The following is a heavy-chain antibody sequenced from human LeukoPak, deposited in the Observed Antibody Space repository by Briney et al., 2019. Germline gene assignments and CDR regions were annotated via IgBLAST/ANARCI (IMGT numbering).Heavy chain of an antibody. Sequence: GGSLRLSCAASGFTFSSYAMSWVRQAPGKGLEWVSAISGSGGSTYYADSVKGRFTISRDNSKNTLYLQMNSLRAEDTAVYYCAKDLFSSSSYSYKCFDPWGQGTLVTVSS. J-gene: IGHJ5*02. CDR1: GFTFSSYA. D-gene: IGHD6-6*01. V-gene: IGHV3-23*01. CDR3: AKDLFSSSSYSYKCFDP. CDR2: ISGSGGST.